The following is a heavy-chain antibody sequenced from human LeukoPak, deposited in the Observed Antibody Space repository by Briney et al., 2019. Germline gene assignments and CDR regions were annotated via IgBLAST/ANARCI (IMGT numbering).Heavy chain of an antibody. V-gene: IGHV4-34*01. CDR3: ASLRIKGSRELYYYYMDV. J-gene: IGHJ6*03. CDR1: GGSFSGYY. D-gene: IGHD1-26*01. Sequence: PSETLSLTCAVYGGSFSGYYWSWIRQPPGKGLEWIGEINHSGSTNYNPSLKSRVTISVDTSKNQFSLKLSSVTAADTAVYYCASLRIKGSRELYYYYMDVWGKGTTVTVSS. CDR2: INHSGST.